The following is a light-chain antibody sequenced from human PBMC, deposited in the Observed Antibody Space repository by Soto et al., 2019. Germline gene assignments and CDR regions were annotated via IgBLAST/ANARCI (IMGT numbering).Light chain of an antibody. CDR3: QQYKSYPYT. CDR2: KAS. CDR1: QSISDW. Sequence: DIQMTQSPSTLSASVGDRVTITCRASQSISDWLAWYQQKPGKAPKLLIYKASSLQSGVPSRFSGSGFGTEFTLTISSLQPDDFATYYCQQYKSYPYTFGQGTKLEIK. V-gene: IGKV1-5*03. J-gene: IGKJ2*01.